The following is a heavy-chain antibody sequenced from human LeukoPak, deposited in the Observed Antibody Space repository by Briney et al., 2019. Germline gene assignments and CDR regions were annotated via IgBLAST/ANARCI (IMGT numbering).Heavy chain of an antibody. Sequence: GGSLRLSCAASGFTFSSYGLHWVRQAPGKGLEWVAVIWYDGSNKYYADSVKGRFTISRDNSKNTLYLQMNSLRAEDTAVYYCARSDYGDFYYFDYWGQGTLVTVSS. V-gene: IGHV3-33*01. J-gene: IGHJ4*02. CDR2: IWYDGSNK. CDR3: ARSDYGDFYYFDY. D-gene: IGHD4-17*01. CDR1: GFTFSSYG.